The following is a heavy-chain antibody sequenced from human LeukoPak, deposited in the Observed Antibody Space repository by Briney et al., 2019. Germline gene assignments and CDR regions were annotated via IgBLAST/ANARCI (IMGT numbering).Heavy chain of an antibody. D-gene: IGHD6-19*01. CDR3: AIQWLARGDY. V-gene: IGHV3-53*01. CDR2: IYSGGST. J-gene: IGHJ4*02. Sequence: PGGSLRLSCAASGFTVSSNYMSWVRQAPGKGLEWVSIIYSGGSTFYADSVKGRFTISRDNSKNTLYLQMNSLRAEDTAVYYCAIQWLARGDYWGQGTLVTVSS. CDR1: GFTVSSNY.